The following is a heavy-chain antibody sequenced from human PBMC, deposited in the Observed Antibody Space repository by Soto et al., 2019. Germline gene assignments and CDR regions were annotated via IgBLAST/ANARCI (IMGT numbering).Heavy chain of an antibody. Sequence: PGGSLRLSCAASGFTFSSYAMHWVRQAPGKGLEWVAVISYDGSNKYYADSVKGRFTISRDNSKNTLYLQMNSLRAEDTAVYYCARDSYSSGYYYFDYWGQGTLVTVSS. J-gene: IGHJ4*02. D-gene: IGHD6-19*01. V-gene: IGHV3-30-3*01. CDR1: GFTFSSYA. CDR3: ARDSYSSGYYYFDY. CDR2: ISYDGSNK.